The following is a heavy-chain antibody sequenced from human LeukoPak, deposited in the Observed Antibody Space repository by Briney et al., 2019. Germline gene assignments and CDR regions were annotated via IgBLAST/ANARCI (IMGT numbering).Heavy chain of an antibody. J-gene: IGHJ6*03. CDR3: ARSSEGRYYSDSGGYSYYYYYMDV. CDR2: IYYTGST. CDR1: GGSISSSSYY. D-gene: IGHD3-22*01. V-gene: IGHV4-61*01. Sequence: SETLSLTWTVSGGSISSSSYYWSWIREPPGKGLVWIGYIYYTGSTYYNPSLKSRVTISLDTSKKQFSLKLSPVTAADTAVYYCARSSEGRYYSDSGGYSYYYYYMDVWGKGTTVTISS.